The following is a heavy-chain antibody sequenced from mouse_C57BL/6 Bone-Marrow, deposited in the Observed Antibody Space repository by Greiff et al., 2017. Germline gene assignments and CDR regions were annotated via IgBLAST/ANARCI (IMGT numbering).Heavy chain of an antibody. Sequence: VKLMESGPELVKPGASVKISCKASGYAFSSSWMNWVKQRPGKGLEWIGRIYPGDGDTNYNGKFKGKATLTADKSSSTAYMQLSSLTSEDSAVYFCARNGYYGKGSIGDYWGQGTSVTVSS. CDR1: GYAFSSSW. J-gene: IGHJ4*01. CDR2: IYPGDGDT. D-gene: IGHD2-3*01. V-gene: IGHV1-82*01. CDR3: ARNGYYGKGSIGDY.